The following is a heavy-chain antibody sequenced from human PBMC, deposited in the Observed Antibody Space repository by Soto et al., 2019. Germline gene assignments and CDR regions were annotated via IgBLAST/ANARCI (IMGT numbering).Heavy chain of an antibody. J-gene: IGHJ6*02. CDR2: MNPNSGNT. CDR1: GYPFTSYD. CDR3: ARVLRQAARTRKYYYYYGMDV. V-gene: IGHV1-8*01. D-gene: IGHD6-6*01. Sequence: XSVKVCSKASGYPFTSYDINWVRQATGQGLEWMGWMNPNSGNTGYAQKFQGRVTMTRNTSISTAYMELSSLRSEDTAVYYCARVLRQAARTRKYYYYYGMDVWGQGTTVTVSS.